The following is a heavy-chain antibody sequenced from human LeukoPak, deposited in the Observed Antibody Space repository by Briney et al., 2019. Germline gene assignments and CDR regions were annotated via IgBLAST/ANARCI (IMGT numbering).Heavy chain of an antibody. CDR1: GGSFSGYY. Sequence: SETLSLTCAVYGGSFSGYYWSWIRQPPGKGLEWIGEINHSGSTNYNPSLKSRVTISVDTSKNQFSLKLSSVTAADTAVYYCARDAYCSSTSCYFVGFDYWGQGTLVTVSS. D-gene: IGHD2-2*01. CDR2: INHSGST. CDR3: ARDAYCSSTSCYFVGFDY. V-gene: IGHV4-34*01. J-gene: IGHJ4*02.